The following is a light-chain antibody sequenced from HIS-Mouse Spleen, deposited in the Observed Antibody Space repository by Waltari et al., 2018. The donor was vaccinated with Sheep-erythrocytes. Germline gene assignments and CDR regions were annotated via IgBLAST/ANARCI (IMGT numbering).Light chain of an antibody. Sequence: QSALTQPPSASGSPGQSVTISCTGTSSDVGGYNYVSWYQQHPGKAPKLMIYEGSKRPSGARDRFSGSKSGNTASLTVSGLQAEDEADYYCSSYAGSNNWVFGGGTKLTVL. CDR1: SSDVGGYNY. CDR3: SSYAGSNNWV. V-gene: IGLV2-8*01. J-gene: IGLJ3*02. CDR2: EGS.